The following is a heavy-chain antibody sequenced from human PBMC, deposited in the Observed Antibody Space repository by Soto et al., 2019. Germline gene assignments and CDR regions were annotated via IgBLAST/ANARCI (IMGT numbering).Heavy chain of an antibody. CDR1: GGSISSHY. J-gene: IGHJ4*02. CDR3: ARRSTTDYFDY. Sequence: PSETLSLTCTVSGGSISSHYWSWIRQPPGKGLEWIGNIYYSGSTNYNPSLKSRVTISVDTSKDRFSLKLTSVIAVDTAVYYCARRSTTDYFDYWGQGTLVTVS. CDR2: IYYSGST. D-gene: IGHD1-1*01. V-gene: IGHV4-59*08.